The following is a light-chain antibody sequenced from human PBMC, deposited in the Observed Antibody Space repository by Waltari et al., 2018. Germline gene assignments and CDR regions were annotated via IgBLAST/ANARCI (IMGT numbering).Light chain of an antibody. J-gene: IGLJ3*02. V-gene: IGLV2-14*03. Sequence: QSALTQPASVSGSPGQSITISCTGTSSDIGTYNYASWYQQHPGRAPKLIIYDVSKRPSGVSIRVSGSKSENTASLTISGLQAEDEADYYCSSYTRVSASVVFGGGTKLTVL. CDR3: SSYTRVSASVV. CDR2: DVS. CDR1: SSDIGTYNY.